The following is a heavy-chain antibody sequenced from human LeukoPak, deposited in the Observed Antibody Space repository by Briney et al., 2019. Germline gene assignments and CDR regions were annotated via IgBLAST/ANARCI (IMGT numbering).Heavy chain of an antibody. CDR2: IYYSGST. D-gene: IGHD3-10*01. Sequence: SETLSLTCTVSGGAISSYYWSWIRQPPGKGLEWIGYIYYSGSTNYNPSLKSRATISVDTSKNQSSLKLSSVTAANTAVYYCARESGEFDYWGQETLVTVSS. J-gene: IGHJ4*02. CDR3: ARESGEFDY. CDR1: GGAISSYY. V-gene: IGHV4-59*01.